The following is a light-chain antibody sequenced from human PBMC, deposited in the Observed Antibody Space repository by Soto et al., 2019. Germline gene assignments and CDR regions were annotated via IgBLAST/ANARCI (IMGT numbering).Light chain of an antibody. V-gene: IGKV3-15*01. Sequence: ELVMTQSPATLSVSQGEGATLSCRASQSVSSNLAWYQQKPGQAPRLLIYGASTRATGIPARFSGSGSGTEFTLTISSLQSADFAVYDCQQYNYWPSFGQGTNVEIK. CDR2: GAS. J-gene: IGKJ2*01. CDR1: QSVSSN. CDR3: QQYNYWPS.